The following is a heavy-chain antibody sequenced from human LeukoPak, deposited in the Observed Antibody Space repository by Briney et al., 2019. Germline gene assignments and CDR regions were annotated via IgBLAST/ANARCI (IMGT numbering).Heavy chain of an antibody. CDR3: ARDIAEQQLVLPWFDP. D-gene: IGHD6-13*01. CDR2: ISYDGSNK. V-gene: IGHV3-30-3*01. J-gene: IGHJ5*02. Sequence: GGSLRLSCAASGFTFSSYAMHWVRQAPGKGLEWVAVISYDGSNKYYADSVKGRFTISRDNSKNTLYLQMNSLRAEDTAVYYCARDIAEQQLVLPWFDPWGQGTLVTVSS. CDR1: GFTFSSYA.